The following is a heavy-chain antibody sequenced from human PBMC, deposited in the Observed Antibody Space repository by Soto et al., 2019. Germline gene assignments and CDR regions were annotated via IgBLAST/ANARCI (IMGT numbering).Heavy chain of an antibody. CDR2: LSGTGGDT. V-gene: IGHV3-23*01. CDR3: AKRFGTGYYSAFDI. Sequence: LRLSCAASGFTFNTYAMTWVRQAPGKGLEWVSSLSGTGGDTYYADSVKGRFTISRDNSKNTLSLQMNSLRAEDTAVYYCAKRFGTGYYSAFDIWGQGTMVTVSS. J-gene: IGHJ3*02. D-gene: IGHD3-22*01. CDR1: GFTFNTYA.